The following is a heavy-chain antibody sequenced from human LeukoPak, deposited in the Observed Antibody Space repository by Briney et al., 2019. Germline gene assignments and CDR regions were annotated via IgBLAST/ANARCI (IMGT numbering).Heavy chain of an antibody. CDR1: GGSISSSSYY. J-gene: IGHJ4*02. D-gene: IGHD1-26*01. V-gene: IGHV4-39*01. CDR3: GRHDSGTYYRFDY. Sequence: SETLSLTCTVSGGSISSSSYYWGWLRQPPGKGLEWIGSIYYSGSTYYNPSLKSRVTISVDTSRNQFSLKLSSVTAADTSVYYCGRHDSGTYYRFDYWGQGSLVTVSS. CDR2: IYYSGST.